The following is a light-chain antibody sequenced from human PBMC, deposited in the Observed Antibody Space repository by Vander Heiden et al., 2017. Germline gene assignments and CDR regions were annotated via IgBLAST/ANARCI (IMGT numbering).Light chain of an antibody. CDR1: QGNSNY. V-gene: IGKV1-16*01. CDR3: QQYNSYPNT. J-gene: IGKJ5*01. CDR2: ATS. Sequence: DIHMIQPPPSLSASVGDRVTITCRASQGNSNYLAWFQQKPGKAPKSLIYATSSLQSGVPARFSGSGSGTDFTLTITSLQAEDVAAYYCQQYNSYPNTFGQGTRLEIK.